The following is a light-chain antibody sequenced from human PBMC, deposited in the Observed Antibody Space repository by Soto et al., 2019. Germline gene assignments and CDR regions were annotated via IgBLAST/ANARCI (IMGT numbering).Light chain of an antibody. CDR3: QQYNNWPLT. CDR1: QSISDN. Sequence: EIVMTQSPATLSVSPGERATLSCRASQSISDNLAWYQQKPGQAPRLLIHGASTRATAVAARFSGSGSGTEFTLTMSSLQSEDFAVYYYQQYNNWPLTFGPGTKVYVK. J-gene: IGKJ3*01. V-gene: IGKV3-15*01. CDR2: GAS.